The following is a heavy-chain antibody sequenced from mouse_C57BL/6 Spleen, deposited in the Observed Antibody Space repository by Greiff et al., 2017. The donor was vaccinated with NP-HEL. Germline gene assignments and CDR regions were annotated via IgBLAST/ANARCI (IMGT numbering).Heavy chain of an antibody. J-gene: IGHJ1*03. V-gene: IGHV1-80*01. CDR1: GYAFSSYW. CDR3: ARSPLGHWYFDV. D-gene: IGHD3-1*01. CDR2: IYPGDGDT. Sequence: QVQLQQSGAELVKPGASVKISCKASGYAFSSYWMNWVKQRPGKGLEWIGQIYPGDGDTNYNGKFKGKATLTADKSSSTAYMQLSSLTSEDSAVYFCARSPLGHWYFDVWGTGTTVTVSS.